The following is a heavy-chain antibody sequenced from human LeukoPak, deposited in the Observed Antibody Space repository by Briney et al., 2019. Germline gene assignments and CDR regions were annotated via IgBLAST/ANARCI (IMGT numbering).Heavy chain of an antibody. CDR3: AREFSVGWYFDL. CDR2: INPNSGGT. J-gene: IGHJ2*01. D-gene: IGHD4-23*01. CDR1: GYTFTGYY. Sequence: ASVTVSCKASGYTFTGYYMHWVRQAPGQGLGWMGWINPNSGGTNYAQKFQGRVTMTRDTSISTAYMELSRLRSDDTAVYYCAREFSVGWYFDLWGRGTLVTVSS. V-gene: IGHV1-2*02.